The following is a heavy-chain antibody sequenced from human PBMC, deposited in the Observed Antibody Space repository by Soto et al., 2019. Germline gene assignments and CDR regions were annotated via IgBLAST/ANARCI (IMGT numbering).Heavy chain of an antibody. Sequence: PGGSLRLSCAASGFTFSSYSMNWVRQAPGKGLEWVSSISSSSSYIYYADSVKGRFTISRDNAKNSLYLQMNSLRAEDTAVYYCERAGYCSGGSCYSGVWGVDYWGQGTLVTVSS. CDR3: ERAGYCSGGSCYSGVWGVDY. CDR1: GFTFSSYS. J-gene: IGHJ4*02. CDR2: ISSSSSYI. D-gene: IGHD2-15*01. V-gene: IGHV3-21*01.